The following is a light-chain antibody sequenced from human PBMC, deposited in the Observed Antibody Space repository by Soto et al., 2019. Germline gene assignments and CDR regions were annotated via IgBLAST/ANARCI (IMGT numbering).Light chain of an antibody. CDR2: DVS. CDR3: ISYTSIDTWV. J-gene: IGLJ1*01. V-gene: IGLV2-14*03. Sequence: QSALTQPASVSGSPGQSITITCTGTSSDVGGYNYVSWYQQHPGKAPKVLISDVSNRPSGISNRFSGSKSGNTASLTISGLQAEDEADYYCISYTSIDTWVFGTGTKLTVL. CDR1: SSDVGGYNY.